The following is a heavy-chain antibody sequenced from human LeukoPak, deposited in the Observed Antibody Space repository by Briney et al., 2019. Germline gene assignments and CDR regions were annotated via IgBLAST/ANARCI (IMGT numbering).Heavy chain of an antibody. V-gene: IGHV3-7*01. D-gene: IGHD2-15*01. CDR1: EFSFSTYW. CDR3: ARHRSGGSQDDAFDI. J-gene: IGHJ3*02. CDR2: IKQDGSEK. Sequence: PGGSLRLSCAASEFSFSTYWMSWVRQAPGKGLECVADIKQDGSEKYYVDSVKGRFTISRQNAKNSLFLQMNSLRAEDTAVYYCARHRSGGSQDDAFDIWGQGTMVTVSS.